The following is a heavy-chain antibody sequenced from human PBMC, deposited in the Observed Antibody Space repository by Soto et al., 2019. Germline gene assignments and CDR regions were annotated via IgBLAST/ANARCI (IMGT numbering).Heavy chain of an antibody. CDR3: AHRREWESSRGNYFDY. J-gene: IGHJ4*02. D-gene: IGHD1-26*01. V-gene: IGHV2-5*02. Sequence: QITLKESGPTLVKPTQTLTLTCTFSGFSLNTSGVGVGWIHQPPRKALEWLALIYWDDDKRYSPSLKSRLTITKDTSKNQVVLTMTNMDPVDTATYYCAHRREWESSRGNYFDYWGQGTLVTVSS. CDR2: IYWDDDK. CDR1: GFSLNTSGVG.